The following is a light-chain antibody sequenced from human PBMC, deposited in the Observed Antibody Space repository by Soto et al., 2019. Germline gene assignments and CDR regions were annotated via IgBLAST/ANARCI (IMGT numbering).Light chain of an antibody. CDR3: SSYTSTSTVV. Sequence: QSALTQPASVSGSPGQPMTISCTGTSSDVGGYKYVSWYQQHPGKAPKLMIYEVSNRPSGVSNRFSGSKSGNTASLTISGLQAEDEADYYCSSYTSTSTVVFGVGTKVTVL. V-gene: IGLV2-14*01. CDR2: EVS. CDR1: SSDVGGYKY. J-gene: IGLJ1*01.